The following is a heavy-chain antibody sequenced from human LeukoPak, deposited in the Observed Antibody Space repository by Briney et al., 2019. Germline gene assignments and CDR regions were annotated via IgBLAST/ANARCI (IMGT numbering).Heavy chain of an antibody. CDR3: ARDVNYAFDY. D-gene: IGHD3-16*01. Sequence: ASVKVSCKPSGYSFTRNGISWVRQAPGQGLEWMAWISANSGNTNYAQNFQDRVTLTTDTSTSTAYMELRSLRSDDTAVYCCARDVNYAFDYWGQGTLVTVSS. CDR1: GYSFTRNG. CDR2: ISANSGNT. V-gene: IGHV1-18*01. J-gene: IGHJ4*02.